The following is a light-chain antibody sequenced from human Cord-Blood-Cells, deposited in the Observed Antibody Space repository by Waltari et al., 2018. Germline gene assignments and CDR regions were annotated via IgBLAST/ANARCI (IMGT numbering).Light chain of an antibody. Sequence: SSELTQDPAVSVALGQTVRITCQGDSLRSYYASWYQQKPGQAPVLVIAGKNNRPPGIPDRVSGSRSGNTAPVTITGAQAEDEADYYVNSRDSSSNHLVFGGGTKLTVL. CDR2: GKN. V-gene: IGLV3-19*01. J-gene: IGLJ3*02. CDR1: SLRSYY. CDR3: NSRDSSSNHLV.